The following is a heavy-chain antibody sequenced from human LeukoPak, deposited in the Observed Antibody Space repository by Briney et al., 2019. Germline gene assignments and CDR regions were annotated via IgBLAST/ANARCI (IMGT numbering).Heavy chain of an antibody. CDR2: IYYSGST. D-gene: IGHD2/OR15-2a*01. J-gene: IGHJ5*02. Sequence: SETLSLTCTVSGGSISSGDYYWSWFRQPPGKGLEWIGYIYYSGSTYYNPSLKSRVTISVDTSKNQFSLKLSSVTAADTAVYYCARGLRIRRFDPWGQGTLVTVSS. CDR3: ARGLRIRRFDP. V-gene: IGHV4-30-4*01. CDR1: GGSISSGDYY.